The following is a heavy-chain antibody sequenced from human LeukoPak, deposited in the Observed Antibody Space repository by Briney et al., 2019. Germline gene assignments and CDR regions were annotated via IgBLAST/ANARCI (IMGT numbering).Heavy chain of an antibody. CDR2: IYTSGST. D-gene: IGHD2-15*01. J-gene: IGHJ5*02. V-gene: IGHV4-61*02. CDR1: GGNISSGSYY. Sequence: SETLSLTCTVSGGNISSGSYYWSWIRQPAGKGLEWIGRIYTSGSTNYNPSLKSRVTISLDTSKNQFSLKLSSVTAADTAVYYCARVIYCSGGSCYDGAWFDPWGQGTLVTVSS. CDR3: ARVIYCSGGSCYDGAWFDP.